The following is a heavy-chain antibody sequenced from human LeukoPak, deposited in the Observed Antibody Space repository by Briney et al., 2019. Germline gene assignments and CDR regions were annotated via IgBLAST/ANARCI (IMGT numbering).Heavy chain of an antibody. Sequence: TGGSLRLSCAASGFTVSSNYMSWVRQAPGKGLEWVSVIYSGGSTYYSDSVKGRFTIPRDNSKNTLYLQMNSLRAEDTAVYYCGGSGWYYFDYWGQGTLVTVSS. J-gene: IGHJ4*02. V-gene: IGHV3-66*01. D-gene: IGHD6-19*01. CDR3: GGSGWYYFDY. CDR1: GFTVSSNY. CDR2: IYSGGST.